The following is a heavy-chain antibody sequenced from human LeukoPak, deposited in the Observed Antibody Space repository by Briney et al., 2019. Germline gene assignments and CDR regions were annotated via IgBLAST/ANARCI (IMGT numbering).Heavy chain of an antibody. CDR3: TRPLLDYGDYSVLGW. CDR1: GFTFSDYY. Sequence: PGGSLRLSCAASGFTFSDYYMSWIRQAPGKGLEWVGRIRSKANHYATAYGASVKGRFTISRDDSKNTAYLQIQSLTFEDTAIYYCTRPLLDYGDYSVLGWWGQGALVTVSS. J-gene: IGHJ4*02. D-gene: IGHD4-17*01. CDR2: IRSKANHYAT. V-gene: IGHV3-73*01.